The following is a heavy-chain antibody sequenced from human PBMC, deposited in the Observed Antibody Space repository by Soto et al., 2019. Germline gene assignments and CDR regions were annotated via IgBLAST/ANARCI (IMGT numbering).Heavy chain of an antibody. V-gene: IGHV1-3*01. CDR1: GYTFTSYA. D-gene: IGHD2-15*01. J-gene: IGHJ6*02. CDR3: ARWGGYCRGGSCAYYYYYGMDV. CDR2: INAGNGNT. Sequence: GASVKVTCKASGYTFTSYAMHWVRQAPGQRLEWMGWINAGNGNTKYSQKFQGRVTITRDTSASTAYMELSSLRSEDTAVYYCARWGGYCRGGSCAYYYYYGMDVWGQGPTVTVSS.